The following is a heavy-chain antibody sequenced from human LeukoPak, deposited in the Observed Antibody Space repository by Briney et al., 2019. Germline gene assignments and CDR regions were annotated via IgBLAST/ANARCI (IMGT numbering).Heavy chain of an antibody. CDR3: ATTGREDSSGWFSYYYYYYMDV. D-gene: IGHD6-19*01. CDR2: INPNSGGT. J-gene: IGHJ6*03. V-gene: IGHV1-2*02. CDR1: GYTFTGYY. Sequence: ASVKVSCKASGYTFTGYYMHWVRQAPGQGLEWMGWINPNSGGTNYAQKFQGRVTMTRDMSISTAYMELSRLRSDDIAIYFCATTGREDSSGWFSYYYYYYMDVWGKGTTVTVSS.